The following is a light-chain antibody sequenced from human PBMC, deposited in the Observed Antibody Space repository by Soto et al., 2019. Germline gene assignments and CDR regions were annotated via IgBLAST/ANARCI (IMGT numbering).Light chain of an antibody. V-gene: IGKV3-11*01. CDR1: QSVNNY. Sequence: EIVLTQSPATLSLSPGERATLSCRASQSVNNYLAWYQQKPGQAPRLFIYDASNRATGIPARFSGSGSGTDFTLSISSLEPEDFAVYYCQQRSNWPPLTFGGGTKVEIK. J-gene: IGKJ4*01. CDR3: QQRSNWPPLT. CDR2: DAS.